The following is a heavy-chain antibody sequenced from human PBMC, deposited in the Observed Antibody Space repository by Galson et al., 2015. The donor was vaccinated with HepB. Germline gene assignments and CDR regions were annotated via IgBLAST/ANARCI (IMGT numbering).Heavy chain of an antibody. CDR1: GGSLNSNY. J-gene: IGHJ4*02. CDR2: IYYSGST. D-gene: IGHD3-10*01. CDR3: ARHWAYYYGSGSSGPPRHVDY. V-gene: IGHV4-59*08. Sequence: TLSLTCSVSGGSLNSNYWSWIRQPPGKGLEWIGYIYYSGSTNYNPSLKSRVTMSVDTSKNQFSLKLSSVTAADTAVYYCARHWAYYYGSGSSGPPRHVDYWGQGTLVTVSS.